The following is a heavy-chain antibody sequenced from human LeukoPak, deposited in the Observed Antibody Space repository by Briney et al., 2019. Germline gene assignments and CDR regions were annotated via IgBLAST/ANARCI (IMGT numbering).Heavy chain of an antibody. CDR2: IYTSGST. CDR3: ARGFTYGSLDY. V-gene: IGHV4-4*07. CDR1: GGSIGDYY. Sequence: SETLSLTCTVSGGSIGDYYWSWIRQPAGKGLEWIGRIYTSGSTNYNPSLQSRLTMSVDTSKNQFSLKLSSVTAADTAVYYCARGFTYGSLDYWGQGTLVTVSS. J-gene: IGHJ4*02. D-gene: IGHD5-18*01.